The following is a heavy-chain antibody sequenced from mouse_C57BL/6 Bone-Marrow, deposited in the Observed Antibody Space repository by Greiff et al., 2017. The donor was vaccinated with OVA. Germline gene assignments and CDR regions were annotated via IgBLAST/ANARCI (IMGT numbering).Heavy chain of an antibody. CDR2: IYPGDGDT. J-gene: IGHJ2*01. V-gene: IGHV1-82*01. Sequence: VQLKESGPELVKPGASVKISCKASGYAFSSSWMNWVKQRPGKGLEWIGRIYPGDGDTNYNGKFKGKATLTADKSSSTAYMQLSSLTSEDSAVYFCARERGYYWGQGTTLTVSS. CDR1: GYAFSSSW. CDR3: ARERGYY.